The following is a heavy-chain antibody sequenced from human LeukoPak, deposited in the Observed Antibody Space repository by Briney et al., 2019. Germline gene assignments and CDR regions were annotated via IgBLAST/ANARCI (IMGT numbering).Heavy chain of an antibody. CDR2: IYPGDSDT. CDR3: ARSTGATGPVDY. V-gene: IGHV5-51*01. J-gene: IGHJ4*02. Sequence: GESLKISCKGSGYRFTDYWIVWVRQMPGKGLEWMGIIYPGDSDTRYSPSFQGQVSISADKSITTAYLQWYSLKASDTAMYYCARSTGATGPVDYWGQGTLVTV. D-gene: IGHD2-8*02. CDR1: GYRFTDYW.